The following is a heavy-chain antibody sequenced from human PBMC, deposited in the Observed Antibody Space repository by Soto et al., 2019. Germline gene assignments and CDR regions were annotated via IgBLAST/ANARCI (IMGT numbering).Heavy chain of an antibody. Sequence: EVLLLESGGGLVQPGGSLRLSCAASEFSFGGYAMSWVRQAPGKGLEWVSSISGSGASAFYAASVRGRFTISRDNTWNTVSLQMNSLRAEDTALYYCAKGSRGYTTYYFDYWGQGTRITVS. CDR1: EFSFGGYA. D-gene: IGHD5-18*01. CDR3: AKGSRGYTTYYFDY. J-gene: IGHJ4*02. CDR2: ISGSGASA. V-gene: IGHV3-23*01.